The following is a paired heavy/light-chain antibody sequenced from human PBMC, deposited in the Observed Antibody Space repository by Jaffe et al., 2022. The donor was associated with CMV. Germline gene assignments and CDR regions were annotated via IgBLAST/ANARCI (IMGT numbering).Light chain of an antibody. V-gene: IGLV2-14*03. CDR2: DVS. J-gene: IGLJ2*01. Sequence: QSALTQPASVSGSPGQSITISCTGTSSDVGGHNYVSWYQQHPGKAPKLMIYDVSNRPSGVSIRFSGSKSGNTASLTISGLQAEDEADYYCSSYTSSSTVIFGGGTKLTVL. CDR3: SSYTSSSTVI. CDR1: SSDVGGHNY.
Heavy chain of an antibody. D-gene: IGHD2-2*01. CDR2: ISGSGGTT. CDR3: AKERGQVVPADIDY. J-gene: IGHJ4*02. Sequence: EVLLLESGGGLVQPGGSLRLSCAASGFTFSSYAMSWVRQAPGKGLEWVSGISGSGGTTYYADSVKGRFTISRDTSRNTVYLQMNSLRAEDTAVYYCAKERGQVVPADIDYWGQGTPVTVSS. CDR1: GFTFSSYA. V-gene: IGHV3-23*01.